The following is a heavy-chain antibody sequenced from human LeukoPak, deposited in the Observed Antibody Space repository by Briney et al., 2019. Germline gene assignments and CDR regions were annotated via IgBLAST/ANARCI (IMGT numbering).Heavy chain of an antibody. V-gene: IGHV4-34*01. J-gene: IGHJ5*02. CDR1: GGSFSGYY. CDR3: ARGRREMATVDWFDP. D-gene: IGHD5-24*01. CDR2: INHSGST. Sequence: LETLSLTCAVYGGSFSGYYWSWIRQPPGKGLEWIGEINHSGSTNCNPSLKSRVTISVDTSKNQFSLKLSSVTAADTAVYYCARGRREMATVDWFDPWGQGTLVTVSS.